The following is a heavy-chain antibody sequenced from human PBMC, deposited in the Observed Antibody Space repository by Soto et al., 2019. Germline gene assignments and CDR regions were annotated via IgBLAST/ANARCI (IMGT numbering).Heavy chain of an antibody. J-gene: IGHJ5*02. D-gene: IGHD3-10*01. CDR2: ISAYNGNT. CDR1: GYTFTSYG. V-gene: IGHV1-18*01. CDR3: ARVHLWFGESDVGWFDP. Sequence: QVQLVQSGAEVKKPGASVKVSCKASGYTFTSYGISWVRQAPGQGLEWMGWISAYNGNTNYAQKLQGRVTMTTDTSTSTAYMELRSLRYDDTAVYYCARVHLWFGESDVGWFDPWGQGTLVTVSS.